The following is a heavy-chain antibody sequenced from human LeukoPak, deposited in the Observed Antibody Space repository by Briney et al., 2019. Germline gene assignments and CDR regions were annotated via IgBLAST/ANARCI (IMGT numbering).Heavy chain of an antibody. J-gene: IGHJ3*02. CDR1: GFTFSSYD. V-gene: IGHV3-13*01. D-gene: IGHD3-22*01. Sequence: GGSLRLSCAASGFTFSSYDMHWVRHATGKGLEWVSAIGTAGDTYYPGSVKGRFTISRENAKNSLYLQMNSLRAGDTAVYYCARGAAGNYDSSGYHDAFDIWGQGTMVTVSS. CDR2: IGTAGDT. CDR3: ARGAAGNYDSSGYHDAFDI.